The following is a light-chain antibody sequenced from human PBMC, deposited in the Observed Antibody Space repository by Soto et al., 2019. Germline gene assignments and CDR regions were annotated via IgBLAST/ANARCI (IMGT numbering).Light chain of an antibody. CDR1: QGISSW. J-gene: IGKJ1*01. CDR2: KAS. V-gene: IGKV1-5*03. Sequence: DIQMTQSPSTLSASVGDRVTITCRGSQGISSWLAWYQQKPGKAPRLLIYKASSLASGVPSRFSGSGSGTEFTLTISSLQPEDVATSHCQQHTTCGQGTKVEI. CDR3: QQHTT.